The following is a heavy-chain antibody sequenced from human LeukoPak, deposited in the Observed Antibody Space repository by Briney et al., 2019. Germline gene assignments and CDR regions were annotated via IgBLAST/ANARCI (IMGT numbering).Heavy chain of an antibody. CDR2: ISGSGGST. CDR1: GFTFDGYD. D-gene: IGHD6-13*01. V-gene: IGHV3-23*01. Sequence: GGSLRLSCAASGFTFDGYDMHWVRQAPGKGLEWVSAISGSGGSTYYADSVKCRFTISRDNSKNTLYLQMNSLRAEDTAVYYCAKEPLAAAGDNWFDPWGQGTLVTVSS. CDR3: AKEPLAAAGDNWFDP. J-gene: IGHJ5*02.